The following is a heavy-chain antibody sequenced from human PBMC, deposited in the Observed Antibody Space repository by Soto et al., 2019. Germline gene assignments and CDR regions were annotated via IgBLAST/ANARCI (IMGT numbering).Heavy chain of an antibody. V-gene: IGHV3-23*01. CDR2: LGGNSAYT. CDR3: AKEVVSQWLALGLI. CDR1: GFSFSSYA. Sequence: EVQLLESEGGLVQPGGSLRLSCAASGFSFSSYAMSWVRQAPGKGLEWVSALGGNSAYTYYADSVKGRFTISRDNSKNTLYLQMNGLRAEDTAVYYCAKEVVSQWLALGLICVQGTMVTVSS. D-gene: IGHD6-19*01. J-gene: IGHJ3*02.